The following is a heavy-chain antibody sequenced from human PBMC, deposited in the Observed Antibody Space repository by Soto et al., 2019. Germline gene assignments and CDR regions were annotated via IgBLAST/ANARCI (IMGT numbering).Heavy chain of an antibody. CDR2: ISTTKTI. J-gene: IGHJ4*02. V-gene: IGHV3-48*01. Sequence: HPGGSLRLSCVASGFTFSNYNMNWVRQAPGKGLEWVSHISTTKTIYYADSVKGRFTVSRDNAENSLYLQMNSLRAEDTAVYYCTTSLYCSTDGCSTPWGQGTRVTVSS. CDR3: TTSLYCSTDGCSTP. D-gene: IGHD2-15*01. CDR1: GFTFSNYN.